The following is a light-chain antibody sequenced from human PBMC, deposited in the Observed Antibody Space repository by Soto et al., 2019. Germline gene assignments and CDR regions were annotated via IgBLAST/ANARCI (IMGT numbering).Light chain of an antibody. J-gene: IGLJ1*01. CDR1: SSDVGAYNY. CDR2: DVS. CDR3: SSYAGSNMGV. Sequence: QSVLTQPASVSGSPGQAITISCSGTSSDVGAYNYVSWYQQYPGKAPKLMIYDVSNRPSGVSNRFSGSKSGNTASLTISGLRAEDEADYYCSSYAGSNMGVFGSGTKVTVL. V-gene: IGLV2-14*01.